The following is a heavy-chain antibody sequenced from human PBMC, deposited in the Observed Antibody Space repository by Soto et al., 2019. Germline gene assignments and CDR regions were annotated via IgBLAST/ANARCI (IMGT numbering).Heavy chain of an antibody. CDR1: GFTFSSYG. CDR2: IWYNGNKK. J-gene: IGHJ4*02. CDR3: ARDRDYFDTSGYYYHFDY. D-gene: IGHD3-22*01. V-gene: IGHV3-33*01. Sequence: GGSLRLSCAASGFTFSSYGIHWVRQAPGKGLEWLAVIWYNGNKKYYVDSVKGRFTIFRDNSKNTVYLQMNSLRAEDTAVYYCARDRDYFDTSGYYYHFDYWGQGTLVTVSS.